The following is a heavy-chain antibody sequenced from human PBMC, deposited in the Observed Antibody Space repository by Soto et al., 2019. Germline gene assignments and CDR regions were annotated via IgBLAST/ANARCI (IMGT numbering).Heavy chain of an antibody. Sequence: SETLSLTCAVSGDSVSNDNYYWSWIRQPPGKGLEWIGYIYYSGTTNYNSYLKSRLSLSVDMSKNQFSLKLASVTAADTAVYFCETSKSGTTAFTFDYWGQGALVTVSS. V-gene: IGHV4-61*01. CDR1: GDSVSNDNYY. D-gene: IGHD6-25*01. CDR3: ETSKSGTTAFTFDY. J-gene: IGHJ4*02. CDR2: IYYSGTT.